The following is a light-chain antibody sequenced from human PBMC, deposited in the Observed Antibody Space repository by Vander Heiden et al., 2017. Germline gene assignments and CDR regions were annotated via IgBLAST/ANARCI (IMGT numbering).Light chain of an antibody. CDR1: SSNVGAGYD. V-gene: IGLV1-40*01. CDR3: QSFDSRLSGYV. CDR2: RDT. J-gene: IGLJ1*01. Sequence: QSVLTQPPSVSGAPGQRVTTSCTGNSSNVGAGYDVHWYQHLQGKAPTLLIFRDTNRPSGVPDRFSASKSDTSASLAITGLQAEDEADYYCQSFDSRLSGYVFGSGTKVTVL.